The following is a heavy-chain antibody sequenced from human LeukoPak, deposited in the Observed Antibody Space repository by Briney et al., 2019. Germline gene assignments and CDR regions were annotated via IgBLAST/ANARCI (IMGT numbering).Heavy chain of an antibody. V-gene: IGHV3-23*01. CDR3: ARVSGNIQIWPQPFGDGMDV. D-gene: IGHD3-10*01. CDR1: GFTFTSYS. Sequence: PGGSLRLSCAASGFTFTSYSMNWVRQAPGKGLECVSAISGSGRSAYYADSVKGRFTISREDSKNTLYLQMNILRAEDTAIYYCARVSGNIQIWPQPFGDGMDVWGQGTTVTVSS. J-gene: IGHJ6*02. CDR2: ISGSGRSA.